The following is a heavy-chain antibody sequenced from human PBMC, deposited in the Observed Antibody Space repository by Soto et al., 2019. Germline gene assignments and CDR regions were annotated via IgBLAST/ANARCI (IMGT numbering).Heavy chain of an antibody. CDR1: GYTFTSYG. CDR3: ARSGLVVPAATPVFDY. V-gene: IGHV1-18*01. J-gene: IGHJ4*02. D-gene: IGHD2-2*01. CDR2: ISAYNGNT. Sequence: ASVKVSCKASGYTFTSYGISWVRQAPGQGLEWMGWISAYNGNTNYAQKLQGRVTMTTDTSTSTAYMELRSLRSDDTAVYYCARSGLVVPAATPVFDYWGQGTLVTVSS.